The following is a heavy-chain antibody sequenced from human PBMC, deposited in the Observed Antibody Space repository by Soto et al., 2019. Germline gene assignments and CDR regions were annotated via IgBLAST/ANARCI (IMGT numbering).Heavy chain of an antibody. D-gene: IGHD3-16*01. Sequence: EVQLVESGGGLVKPGGSLRLSCSASGFNLSNHDMNWVRQRPGKGLEWVSSLSGGGGYIFYADSLRGRFTISRVSAKNLMYLHNNRLRGEETDVYYCEKGAAVGGKTLYGMDVWGQGTTVTVSS. CDR3: EKGAAVGGKTLYGMDV. CDR1: GFNLSNHD. CDR2: LSGGGGYI. J-gene: IGHJ6*02. V-gene: IGHV3-21*06.